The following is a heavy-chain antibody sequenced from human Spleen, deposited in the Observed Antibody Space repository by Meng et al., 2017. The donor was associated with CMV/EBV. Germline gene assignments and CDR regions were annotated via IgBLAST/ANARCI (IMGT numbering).Heavy chain of an antibody. CDR3: ARATPELLGAYYY. V-gene: IGHV1-69*05. D-gene: IGHD1-7*01. CDR2: FNPIFGAA. CDR1: GGTFTNHA. J-gene: IGHJ4*02. Sequence: SVKVSCKASGGTFTNHAINWVRQAPGQGLEWMGEFNPIFGAANYAQSFQGRVTITTDESTSTAYMELSSLRSEDTAVYYCARATPELLGAYYYWGQGTLVTVSS.